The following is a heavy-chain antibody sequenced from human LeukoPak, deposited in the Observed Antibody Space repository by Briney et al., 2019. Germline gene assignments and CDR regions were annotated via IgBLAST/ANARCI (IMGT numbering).Heavy chain of an antibody. D-gene: IGHD2-21*02. CDR1: GYTFTSYD. V-gene: IGHV1-8*01. CDR2: MNPSSGNT. J-gene: IGHJ1*01. Sequence: ASVKVSCKASGYTFTSYDINWVRQATGQGLEWMGWMNPSSGNTGYAQKFQGRVTMTRNTSISTAYMELSSLRSEDTAVYYCARVVVVTARSGRDFQHWGQGTLVTVSS. CDR3: ARVVVVTARSGRDFQH.